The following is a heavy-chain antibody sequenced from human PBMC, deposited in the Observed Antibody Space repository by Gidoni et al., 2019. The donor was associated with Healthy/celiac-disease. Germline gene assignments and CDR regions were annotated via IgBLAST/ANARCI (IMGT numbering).Heavy chain of an antibody. D-gene: IGHD3-22*01. CDR2: IKQDGSEK. CDR1: GFTFSSYW. CDR3: ARATYYYDSSGYFDY. Sequence: EVQLVESGGGLVQPGGSLRLSCAASGFTFSSYWMSWVRQAPGKGLEWVANIKQDGSEKYYVDSVKGRFTISRDNAKNSLYLQMNSLRAEDTAVYYCARATYYYDSSGYFDYWGQGTLVTVSS. J-gene: IGHJ4*02. V-gene: IGHV3-7*04.